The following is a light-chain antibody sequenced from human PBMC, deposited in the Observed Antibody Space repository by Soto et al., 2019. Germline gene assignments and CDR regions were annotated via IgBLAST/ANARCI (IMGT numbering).Light chain of an antibody. CDR2: GAS. V-gene: IGKV3D-20*02. J-gene: IGKJ1*01. Sequence: EIVLTQSPGTLSLSPGERATLSCRASQSVSNNYLAWYQQKPGQAPRLLIYGASNWATGIPDRFSGSGSGTDFTLTISYLEPEDFAVFYCQQRSNWPPTFGQGTKVDIK. CDR3: QQRSNWPPT. CDR1: QSVSNNY.